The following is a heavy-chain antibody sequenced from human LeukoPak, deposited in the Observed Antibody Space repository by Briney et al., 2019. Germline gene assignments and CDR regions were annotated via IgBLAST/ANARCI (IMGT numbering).Heavy chain of an antibody. D-gene: IGHD3-10*01. Sequence: SETLSLTCTVSGGSIGSYYWGWLRQPPGKGLEWIGYIYYSGSTNYNPSLQSRVTISVDTPKNQFSLKLSSVTAADTAAYYCARYYGSDSYYVDYWGQGTLVTVSS. V-gene: IGHV4-59*08. CDR3: ARYYGSDSYYVDY. CDR1: GGSIGSYY. J-gene: IGHJ4*02. CDR2: IYYSGST.